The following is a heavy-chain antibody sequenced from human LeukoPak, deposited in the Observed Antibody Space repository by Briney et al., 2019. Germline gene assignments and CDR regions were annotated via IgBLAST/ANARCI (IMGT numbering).Heavy chain of an antibody. J-gene: IGHJ4*02. Sequence: SETLSLTCAVYGGSFSGYYWSWIRQPPGKGLEWIGEINHSGSTNYNPSLKSRVTISVDTSKNQFSLKLSSATAADTAVYYCARGSYYYDSSGYYYPAAHFDYWGQGTLVTVSS. CDR2: INHSGST. CDR3: ARGSYYYDSSGYYYPAAHFDY. D-gene: IGHD3-22*01. V-gene: IGHV4-34*01. CDR1: GGSFSGYY.